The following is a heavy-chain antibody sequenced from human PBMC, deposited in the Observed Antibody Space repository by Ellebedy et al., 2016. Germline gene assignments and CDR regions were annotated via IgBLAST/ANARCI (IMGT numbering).Heavy chain of an antibody. Sequence: GESLKISXAASGFTFNSYAMSWVRQAPGKGLEWVSAISGNGANTYYTDSVEGRFTISRDNSKNTLYLQMNSLRAEDTAVYYCARDRGYCSSTSCYTEGEDYWGQGTLVTVSS. J-gene: IGHJ4*02. V-gene: IGHV3-23*01. D-gene: IGHD2-2*02. CDR3: ARDRGYCSSTSCYTEGEDY. CDR2: ISGNGANT. CDR1: GFTFNSYA.